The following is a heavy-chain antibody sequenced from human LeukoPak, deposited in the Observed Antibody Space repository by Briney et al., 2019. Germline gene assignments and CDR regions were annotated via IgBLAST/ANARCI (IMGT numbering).Heavy chain of an antibody. D-gene: IGHD3-16*01. Sequence: VASVKVSCKASGGTFSSYAISWVRQAPGQGLEWMGWINPNSGGTNFAQKFQGRVTMTRDTSISTAYMELSRLRSDDTAVYYCARDLAPSTSPAYFDSWGQGTLVTVSS. CDR2: INPNSGGT. CDR3: ARDLAPSTSPAYFDS. V-gene: IGHV1-2*02. CDR1: GGTFSSYA. J-gene: IGHJ4*02.